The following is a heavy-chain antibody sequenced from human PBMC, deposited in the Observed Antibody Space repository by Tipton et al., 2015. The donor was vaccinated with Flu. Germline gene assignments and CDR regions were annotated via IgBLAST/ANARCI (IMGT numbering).Heavy chain of an antibody. V-gene: IGHV3-64*02. Sequence: GSLRLSCAASGFIFSDYAMHWVRQAPGKGLEYVSAISSNGDNTYYADSVKGRFTIPRDNSKNTLYLQMGSLRADDMAVYYCARGMNSGLVDVWGQGTTVTVSS. CDR1: GFIFSDYA. J-gene: IGHJ6*02. D-gene: IGHD2/OR15-2a*01. CDR2: ISSNGDNT. CDR3: ARGMNSGLVDV.